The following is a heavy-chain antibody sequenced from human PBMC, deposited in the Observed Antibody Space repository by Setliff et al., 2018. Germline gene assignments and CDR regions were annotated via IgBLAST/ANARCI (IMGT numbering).Heavy chain of an antibody. V-gene: IGHV7-4-1*02. J-gene: IGHJ6*03. D-gene: IGHD3-16*01. CDR1: GYTFSTYA. Sequence: ASVKVSCKASGYTFSTYATNWVRQAPGQGLEWMGWINTNTGNPTYAQGFTGRFVFSLDTSVSTAYLQISSLKAEDTAVYYCASRGTSNGYYYYMDVWGKGTTVTSP. CDR2: INTNTGNP. CDR3: ASRGTSNGYYYYMDV.